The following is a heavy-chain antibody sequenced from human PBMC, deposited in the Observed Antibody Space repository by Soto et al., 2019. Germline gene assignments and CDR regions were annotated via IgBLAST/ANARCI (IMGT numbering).Heavy chain of an antibody. CDR3: ARVPPGGYSGYDSAFDI. J-gene: IGHJ3*02. V-gene: IGHV3-20*04. CDR1: GFTFDDYG. CDR2: INWNGGST. D-gene: IGHD5-12*01. Sequence: GGSLRLSCAASGFTFDDYGMSWVRQAPGRGLEWVSGINWNGGSTGYADSVKGRFTISRDNAKNSLYLQMNSLRAEDTALYYCARVPPGGYSGYDSAFDIWGQGTMVTVSS.